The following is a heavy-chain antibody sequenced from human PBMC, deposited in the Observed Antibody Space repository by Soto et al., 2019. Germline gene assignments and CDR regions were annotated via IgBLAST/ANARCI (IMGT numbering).Heavy chain of an antibody. V-gene: IGHV3-23*01. Sequence: GGSLRLSCAASGFTFSSYAMSWVRQAPGKGLEWVSAISGSGGSTYYADSVKGRFTISRDNSKNTLYLQMNSLRAEDTAVYYCAKDRGKFDWLPEHDYWGQGTLVTVSS. J-gene: IGHJ4*02. CDR1: GFTFSSYA. CDR3: AKDRGKFDWLPEHDY. CDR2: ISGSGGST. D-gene: IGHD3-9*01.